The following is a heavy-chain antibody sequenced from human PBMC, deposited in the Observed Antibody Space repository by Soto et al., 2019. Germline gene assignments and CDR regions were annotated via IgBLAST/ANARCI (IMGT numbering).Heavy chain of an antibody. J-gene: IGHJ3*02. CDR3: AKDKSIAARPSGAFDI. CDR2: ISYDGSNK. CDR1: GFTFSSYG. Sequence: QVQLVESGGGVVQPGRSLRLSCAASGFTFSSYGMHWVRQAPGKGLEWVAVISYDGSNKYYADSVKGRFTISRDNSKNTVYLQMNSLRAEDTAVYYCAKDKSIAARPSGAFDIWGQGTMVTVSS. V-gene: IGHV3-30*18. D-gene: IGHD6-6*01.